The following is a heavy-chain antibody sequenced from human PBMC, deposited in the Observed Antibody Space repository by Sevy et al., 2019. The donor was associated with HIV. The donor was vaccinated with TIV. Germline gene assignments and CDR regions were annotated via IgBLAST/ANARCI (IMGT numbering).Heavy chain of an antibody. CDR2: FDPEDGET. CDR3: ATTKDYYESSGSPFDD. V-gene: IGHV1-24*01. D-gene: IGHD3-22*01. Sequence: DSVKVSCKVSGKKVTQLAMHWVRQAPGKGLEWMATFDPEDGETFYAQNFQGRVTMTEDTSRDTAYMELSSLRSEDAAVYYCATTKDYYESSGSPFDDWGQGTLVTVSS. CDR1: GKKVTQLA. J-gene: IGHJ4*02.